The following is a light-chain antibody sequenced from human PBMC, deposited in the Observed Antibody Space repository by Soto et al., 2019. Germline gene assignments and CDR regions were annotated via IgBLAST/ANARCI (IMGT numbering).Light chain of an antibody. CDR3: QQAKSCPLA. CDR1: QGISSW. V-gene: IGKV1-12*01. J-gene: IGKJ4*01. Sequence: DIQMTQSPSSVSASGGDRVSITCRASQGISSWLAWYQQKPGRAPKLLIYTGSSLQSGVPSRFSGTGSGTDFTLTISRLQPEDAATQYCQQAKSCPLAFGGGTKVEIK. CDR2: TGS.